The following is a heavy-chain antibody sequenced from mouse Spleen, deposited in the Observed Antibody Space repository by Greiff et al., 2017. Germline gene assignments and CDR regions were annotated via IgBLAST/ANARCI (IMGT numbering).Heavy chain of an antibody. V-gene: IGHV5-9*04. CDR2: ISSGGGNT. CDR3: ARHPAYYSNYFDY. D-gene: IGHD2-5*01. Sequence: EVTLVESGGGLVKPGGSLKLSCAASGVTFSSYTMSWVRQTPAKRLEWVATISSGGGNTYYPDSVKGRFTISRDNARNTLYLQNSSLRSEDTAMYYCARHPAYYSNYFDYWGQSTTLPVSS. CDR1: GVTFSSYT. J-gene: IGHJ2*01.